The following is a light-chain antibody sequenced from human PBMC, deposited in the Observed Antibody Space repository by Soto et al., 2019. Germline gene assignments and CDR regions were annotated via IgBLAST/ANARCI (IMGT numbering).Light chain of an antibody. V-gene: IGKV3-20*01. CDR2: DVS. CDR3: QQYGTAPYT. Sequence: IVLTQSPATLSLSPGIRATLSCRASQNISNYLIWYQQKPGQAPRLLIYDVSNRASGIPDRFSGSGSGTDFTLTISRLEPEDFAVYYCQQYGTAPYTFGQGTTLEFK. CDR1: QNISNY. J-gene: IGKJ2*01.